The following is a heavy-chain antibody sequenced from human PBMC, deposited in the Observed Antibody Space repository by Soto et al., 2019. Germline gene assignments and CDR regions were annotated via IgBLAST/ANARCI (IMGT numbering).Heavy chain of an antibody. CDR2: IYHSGST. J-gene: IGHJ5*02. CDR1: GGSINTYNLF. Sequence: PSETLSLTCTVSGGSINTYNLFWAWVRQPPGKGLEWIWYIYHSGSTYYNPSLKSRVTISVDRSKNQFSLNLSSVTAADTAVYYCARTPTPWGQGTLVTVSS. D-gene: IGHD1-26*01. V-gene: IGHV4-39*07. CDR3: ARTPTP.